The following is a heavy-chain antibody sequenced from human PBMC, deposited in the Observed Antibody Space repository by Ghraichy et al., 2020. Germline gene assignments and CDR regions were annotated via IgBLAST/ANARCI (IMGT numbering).Heavy chain of an antibody. D-gene: IGHD3-22*01. CDR1: GFSVNLYY. J-gene: IGHJ4*02. Sequence: LSLTCAASGFSVNLYYMAWVRQAPGQGPEWVSVIYSSGSTYYGDSVKGRFTISRDESNNTLHLQMDNLRAEDTAMYYCARRNTMIQGGTLDYWGQGLLVTVSS. CDR3: ARRNTMIQGGTLDY. CDR2: IYSSGST. V-gene: IGHV3-53*01.